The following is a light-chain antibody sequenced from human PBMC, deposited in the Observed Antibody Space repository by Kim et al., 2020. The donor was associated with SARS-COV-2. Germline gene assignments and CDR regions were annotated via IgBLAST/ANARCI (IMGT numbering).Light chain of an antibody. Sequence: RAGTASTSRSMVSDDDNYLQWYQQRPGGVPAAVIYEDDQRPSGISDRFSSSIDNSSNSASLTISRLRTEDEADYYCQSYNRDNVLFGGGTQLTVL. CDR3: QSYNRDNVL. V-gene: IGLV6-57*03. CDR1: MVSDDDNY. CDR2: EDD. J-gene: IGLJ2*01.